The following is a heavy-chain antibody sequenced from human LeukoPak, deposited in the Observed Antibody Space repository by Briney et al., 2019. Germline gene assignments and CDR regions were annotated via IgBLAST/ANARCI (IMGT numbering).Heavy chain of an antibody. V-gene: IGHV4-39*01. J-gene: IGHJ5*02. D-gene: IGHD6-13*01. CDR3: ARHGAAAGTPWNLFDP. CDR2: IYYSGST. CDR1: GGSISSSSYY. Sequence: SETLSLTCTVSGGSISSSSYYWGWSRQPPGKGREWIASIYYSGSTYYNPSLKSRLTISVDTSKNQFSLKLSAGTAADTAVYYCARHGAAAGTPWNLFDPWGEGTLVTVSS.